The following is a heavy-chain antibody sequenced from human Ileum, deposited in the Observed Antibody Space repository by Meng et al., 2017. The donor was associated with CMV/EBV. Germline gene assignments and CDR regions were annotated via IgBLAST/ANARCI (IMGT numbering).Heavy chain of an antibody. CDR3: ARARSRYYFDY. Sequence: KVSCKGSGYSFTSYWIGWVRQMPGKGLEWMGIIYPGNSDTRYSPSFQGQVTISADKSISTAYLQWSSLKASDTAMYYCARARSRYYFDYWGQGTLVTVSS. CDR2: IYPGNSDT. J-gene: IGHJ4*02. D-gene: IGHD6-6*01. V-gene: IGHV5-51*01. CDR1: GYSFTSYW.